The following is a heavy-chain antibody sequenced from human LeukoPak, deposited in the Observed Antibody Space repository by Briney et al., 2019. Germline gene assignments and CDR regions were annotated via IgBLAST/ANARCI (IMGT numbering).Heavy chain of an antibody. CDR3: ATLRALDY. CDR1: GYTFTDYY. Sequence: ASVKVSCKVSGYTFTDYYMHWVQQAPGKGLEWIGRVDPEDSETIYAEKFQGRVTTTADTSTDTAYMELSSLRSEDTAVYYCATLRALDYWGQGTLVTVSS. CDR2: VDPEDSET. J-gene: IGHJ4*02. D-gene: IGHD5/OR15-5a*01. V-gene: IGHV1-69-2*01.